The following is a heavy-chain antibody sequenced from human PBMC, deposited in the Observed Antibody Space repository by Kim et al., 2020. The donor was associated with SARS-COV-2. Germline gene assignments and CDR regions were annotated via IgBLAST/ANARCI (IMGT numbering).Heavy chain of an antibody. J-gene: IGHJ4*02. D-gene: IGHD6-13*01. CDR1: GFTFSNAW. Sequence: GGSLRLSCAASGFTFSNAWMSWVRQAPGKGLEWVGRIKSKTDGGTTDYAAPVKGRFTISRDDSKNTLYLQMNSLKTEDTAVYYCTTDRRAAAALTPDYWGQGTLVTVSS. CDR2: IKSKTDGGTT. CDR3: TTDRRAAAALTPDY. V-gene: IGHV3-15*01.